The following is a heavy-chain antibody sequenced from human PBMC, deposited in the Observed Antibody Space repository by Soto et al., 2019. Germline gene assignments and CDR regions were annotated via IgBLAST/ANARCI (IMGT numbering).Heavy chain of an antibody. Sequence: QVQLVESGGGVVQPGRSLRLSCAASGFTFSSYGMHWVRQAPGKGLEWVAVISYDGSNKYYADSVKGRFTISRDNSKNTLYLQMNSLRAEETAVYYCARGSMDYAFGIWGQGTMVTVSS. CDR3: ARGSMDYAFGI. CDR2: ISYDGSNK. CDR1: GFTFSSYG. V-gene: IGHV3-30*03. D-gene: IGHD6-6*01. J-gene: IGHJ3*02.